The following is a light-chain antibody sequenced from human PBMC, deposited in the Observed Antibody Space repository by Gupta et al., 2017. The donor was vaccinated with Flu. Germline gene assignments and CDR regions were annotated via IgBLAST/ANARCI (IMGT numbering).Light chain of an antibody. V-gene: IGKV1-39*01. CDR3: QRSSSKAFT. CDR2: ATS. J-gene: IGKJ2*01. CDR1: QSITTY. Sequence: DIQMTQSPSSPAAYVGDRLTTTSRASQSITTYLNWYQQQPGKAPKLLIYATSHLEFWVPSRGSGGGSGTDFTLTIRRLQHEDFATYDCQRSSSKAFTFGQGTNVEIK.